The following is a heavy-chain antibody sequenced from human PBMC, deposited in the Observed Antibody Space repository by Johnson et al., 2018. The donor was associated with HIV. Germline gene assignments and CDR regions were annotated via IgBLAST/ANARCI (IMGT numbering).Heavy chain of an antibody. V-gene: IGHV3-30*18. CDR1: GFTFSSYG. D-gene: IGHD6-13*01. J-gene: IGHJ3*02. Sequence: QVHLVESGGGVVQPGRSLRLSCAASGFTFSSYGMHWVRQAPGKGLEWVAVISYDGSTKYYADSVKGRFTISRDNSKNSLYLQMNSLRAEDTAVYYCAKSYSSSWYTDAFDIWGQGTMVTVSS. CDR3: AKSYSSSWYTDAFDI. CDR2: ISYDGSTK.